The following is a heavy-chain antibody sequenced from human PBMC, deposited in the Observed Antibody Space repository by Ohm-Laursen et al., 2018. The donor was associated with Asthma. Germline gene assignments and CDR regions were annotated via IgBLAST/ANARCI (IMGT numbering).Heavy chain of an antibody. J-gene: IGHJ2*01. D-gene: IGHD4-17*01. V-gene: IGHV4-59*01. CDR2: IYYGGST. Sequence: ESLRLSCAASGFTFSSYTMSWVRQAPGKGLEWIAYIYYGGSTNYNPSLKSRVTISVDTSKNQFSLKLSSVTAADTAVYYCARNYGDYWYFDLWGRGTLVTVSS. CDR1: GFTFSSYT. CDR3: ARNYGDYWYFDL.